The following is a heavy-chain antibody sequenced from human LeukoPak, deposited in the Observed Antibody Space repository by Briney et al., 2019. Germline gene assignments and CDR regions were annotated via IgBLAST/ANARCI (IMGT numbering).Heavy chain of an antibody. Sequence: GGSLRLSCAASGFTVSSNYMSWVRQAPGKGLEWVSVIYSGGSTYYADSVKGRFTISRDNSKNTLYLQKNSLRAEDTAVYYCARERWDYYDSSGYYNDWGQGTLVTVSS. V-gene: IGHV3-53*01. CDR3: ARERWDYYDSSGYYND. D-gene: IGHD3-22*01. CDR1: GFTVSSNY. CDR2: IYSGGST. J-gene: IGHJ4*02.